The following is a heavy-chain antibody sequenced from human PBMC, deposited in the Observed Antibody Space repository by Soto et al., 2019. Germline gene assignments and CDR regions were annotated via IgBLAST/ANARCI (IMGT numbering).Heavy chain of an antibody. J-gene: IGHJ4*02. CDR3: ARHAGDCSGGSCYFDY. CDR2: IYYSGST. CDR1: GGSISSSSYY. V-gene: IGHV4-39*01. D-gene: IGHD2-15*01. Sequence: SETLSLTCTVSGGSISSSSYYWGWIRQPPGKGLEWIGSIYYSGSTYYNPSLKSRVTISVDTSKNQFSLKLSSVTAADTAVYYCARHAGDCSGGSCYFDYWGQGTLVTVSS.